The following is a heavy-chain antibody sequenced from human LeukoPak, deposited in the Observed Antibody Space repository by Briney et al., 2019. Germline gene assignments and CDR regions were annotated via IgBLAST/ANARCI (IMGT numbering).Heavy chain of an antibody. CDR2: INHSGST. D-gene: IGHD6-13*01. Sequence: SETLSLTCAVYGGSFSGYYWTWIRQPPGKVLEWIGEINHSGSTNYNPSLKSRVTISVDTSKNQFSLKLSSVTAADTAVYYCARAPVYSGSWLYYMDVWGKGTTVTVSS. CDR3: ARAPVYSGSWLYYMDV. V-gene: IGHV4-34*01. J-gene: IGHJ6*03. CDR1: GGSFSGYY.